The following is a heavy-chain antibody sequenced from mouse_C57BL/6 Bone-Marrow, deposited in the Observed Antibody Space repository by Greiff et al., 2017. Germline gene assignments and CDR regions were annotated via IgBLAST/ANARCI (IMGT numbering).Heavy chain of an antibody. Sequence: QVQLQQSGPDLVKPGASVKISCKASGYVFSRSWMNWVKQRPGKGLEWIGRIYPGDGDTKYNGKLKGKATLTADKSSSTAYMQLSSLTSEDSAVYFCARYGSSYYWYFDVWGTGTTVA. CDR1: GYVFSRSW. J-gene: IGHJ1*03. D-gene: IGHD1-1*01. V-gene: IGHV1-82*01. CDR2: IYPGDGDT. CDR3: ARYGSSYYWYFDV.